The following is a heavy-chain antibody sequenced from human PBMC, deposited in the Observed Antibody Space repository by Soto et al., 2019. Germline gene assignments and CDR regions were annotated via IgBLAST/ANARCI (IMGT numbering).Heavy chain of an antibody. D-gene: IGHD3-10*01. J-gene: IGHJ4*02. Sequence: PSENLSLTCTVSGGSISSYYWSWIRQPPGKGLEWIGYIYYSGSTNYNPSLKSRVTISVDTSKNQFPLKLNSMTAADTAVYYCARHNYGSGSTFFAYWGQGTLVTVS. CDR1: GGSISSYY. V-gene: IGHV4-59*08. CDR2: IYYSGST. CDR3: ARHNYGSGSTFFAY.